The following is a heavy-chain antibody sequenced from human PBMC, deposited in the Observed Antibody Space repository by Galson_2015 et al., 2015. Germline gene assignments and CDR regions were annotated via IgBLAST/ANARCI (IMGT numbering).Heavy chain of an antibody. CDR1: GYTFTSYD. CDR2: MNPNSGNT. D-gene: IGHD3-22*01. Sequence: SVKVSCKASGYTFTSYDINWVRQATGKGLEWMGWMNPNSGNTGYAQKFQGRVTMTRNTSISTAYMELSSLRSEDTAVYYCARDPYYYDSSGYNWGQGTLVTVSS. CDR3: ARDPYYYDSSGYN. V-gene: IGHV1-8*01. J-gene: IGHJ4*02.